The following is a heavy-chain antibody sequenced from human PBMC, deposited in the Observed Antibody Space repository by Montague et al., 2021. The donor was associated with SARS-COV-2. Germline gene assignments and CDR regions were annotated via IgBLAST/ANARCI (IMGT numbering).Heavy chain of an antibody. CDR2: ISTSSSNI. Sequence: SLRLSSAASGFTFSSFNMNWVRQAPGKGLEWVSFISTSSSNIYYADSVRGRFTISRDKAKNTLYLQMNSLRDEDTAVYYCARERGDYGADGGFDFWGQGTLVTVSS. CDR1: GFTFSSFN. D-gene: IGHD3-10*01. CDR3: ARERGDYGADGGFDF. V-gene: IGHV3-48*02. J-gene: IGHJ4*02.